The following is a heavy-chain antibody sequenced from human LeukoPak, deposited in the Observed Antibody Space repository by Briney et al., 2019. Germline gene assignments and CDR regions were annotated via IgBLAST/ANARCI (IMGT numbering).Heavy chain of an antibody. D-gene: IGHD2-8*02. CDR1: GFTFRGYA. Sequence: GGSLRLSCAASGFTFRGYAMAWVRQAPGKGLEWVSTITDSGDVTYYTDSVKGRFTISRDNSKNTLYLQMNSLTAEDTALYFCAKGQTGAPSFYYFFYLDGWGQGSTVIVSS. J-gene: IGHJ6*02. CDR2: ITDSGDVT. V-gene: IGHV3-23*01. CDR3: AKGQTGAPSFYYFFYLDG.